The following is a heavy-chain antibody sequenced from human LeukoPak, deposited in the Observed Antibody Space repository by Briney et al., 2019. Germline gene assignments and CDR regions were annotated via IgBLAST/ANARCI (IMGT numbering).Heavy chain of an antibody. D-gene: IGHD3-10*01. Sequence: GGSLRLSCAASGFTFSSYGMHWVRQAPGKGLEWVAFIRYDGSNKYYADSVKGRFTISRDNSKNTLYLQMNSLRAEDTAVYYCARNLRLLWFGELLYYYYYMDVWGKETTVTISS. V-gene: IGHV3-30*02. CDR3: ARNLRLLWFGELLYYYYYMDV. CDR1: GFTFSSYG. J-gene: IGHJ6*03. CDR2: IRYDGSNK.